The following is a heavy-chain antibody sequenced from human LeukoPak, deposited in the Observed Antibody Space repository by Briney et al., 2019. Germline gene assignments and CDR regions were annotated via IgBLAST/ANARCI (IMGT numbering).Heavy chain of an antibody. CDR1: GGSISSGGYY. J-gene: IGHJ6*02. CDR2: IYYSGST. V-gene: IGHV4-31*03. Sequence: SETLSLTCTVSGGSISSGGYYWSWIRQHPGKGLEWIGYIYYSGSTYYNPSLKSRVTISVDTSKNQFSLKLSPVTAADTAVYYCARAGGYYYYGMDVWGQGTTVTVSS. D-gene: IGHD3-16*01. CDR3: ARAGGYYYYGMDV.